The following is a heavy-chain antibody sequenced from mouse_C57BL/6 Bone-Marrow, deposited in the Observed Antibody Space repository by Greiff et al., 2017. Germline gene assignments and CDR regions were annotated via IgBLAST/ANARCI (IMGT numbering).Heavy chain of an antibody. CDR2: ISDGGSYT. V-gene: IGHV5-4*01. J-gene: IGHJ3*01. D-gene: IGHD4-1*01. Sequence: EVHLVESGGGLVKPGGSLKLSCAASGFTFSSYAMSWVRQTPEKRLEWVATISDGGSYTYSPDNVKGRFTISRDNAKNNLYLQMSHLKSEDTAMYYCARANWDFAYGGQGTLVTVSA. CDR3: ARANWDFAY. CDR1: GFTFSSYA.